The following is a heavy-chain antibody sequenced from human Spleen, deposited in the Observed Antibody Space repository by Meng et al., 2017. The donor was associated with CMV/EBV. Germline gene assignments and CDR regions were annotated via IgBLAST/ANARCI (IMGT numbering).Heavy chain of an antibody. J-gene: IGHJ6*02. CDR1: GFTFSSYA. CDR2: ISGPGDKT. V-gene: IGHV3-23*01. D-gene: IGHD2-15*01. CDR3: AKGGPLVVPFFGMDV. Sequence: ESLKISCSASGFTFSSYAMSWVRQAPGKGLEWVSGISGPGDKTYYADSVRGRFSISRDNSKNTLFLQMDSLRPEDTAVYYCAKGGPLVVPFFGMDVWGQGTTVTVSS.